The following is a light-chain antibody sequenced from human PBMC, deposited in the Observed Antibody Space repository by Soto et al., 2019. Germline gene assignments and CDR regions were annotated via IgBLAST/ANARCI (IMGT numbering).Light chain of an antibody. CDR2: DAS. Sequence: EIVMTQSPATLSVSPGERATLSCRASQIVSSNVAWYQQKAGQAPRLLINDASTRATGIPARFSGSGSGTEFTLTISSLQSEDVAVYYCQHYNNWPPMYTFGQGTKLEIK. J-gene: IGKJ2*01. V-gene: IGKV3-15*01. CDR3: QHYNNWPPMYT. CDR1: QIVSSN.